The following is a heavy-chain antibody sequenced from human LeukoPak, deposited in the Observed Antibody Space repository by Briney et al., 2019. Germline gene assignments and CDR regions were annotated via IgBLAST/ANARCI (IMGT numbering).Heavy chain of an antibody. CDR1: GYSFNKYA. D-gene: IGHD4-11*01. J-gene: IGHJ4*02. CDR3: ARTVTTRLFYFDY. Sequence: GASVKVSCKASGYSFNKYAMNWVRQVPGKGLEWMGWINTKTEKTTYAQAFTGRFAFSLDTSVSTAYLQIDSLQADDTAVYYCARTVTTRLFYFDYWGQGSLVTASS. V-gene: IGHV7-4-1*01. CDR2: INTKTEKT.